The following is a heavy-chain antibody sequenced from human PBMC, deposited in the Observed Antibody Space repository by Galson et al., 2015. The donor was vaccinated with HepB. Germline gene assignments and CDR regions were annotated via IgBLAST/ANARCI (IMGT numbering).Heavy chain of an antibody. J-gene: IGHJ4*02. V-gene: IGHV3-64*01. CDR1: GFIFSSYA. CDR3: ARDRTTVTTGGGGADY. CDR2: ISTNGGST. D-gene: IGHD4-17*01. Sequence: SLRLSCAASGFIFSSYAMHWVRQAPGKGLEYVSGISTNGGSTYYANSVKGRFTISRDNSENTLYLQMGSLRTEDMAVYYCARDRTTVTTGGGGADYWGQGTLVTVSS.